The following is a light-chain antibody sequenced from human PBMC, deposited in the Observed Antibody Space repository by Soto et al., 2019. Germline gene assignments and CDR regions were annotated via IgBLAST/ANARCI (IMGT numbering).Light chain of an antibody. Sequence: QSVLTQPPSASGTPGQRVTISCAGSSRDIGGNYVYWYQQLHGTAPTLLIYSNNQRPSGVLDRFSGSKSGTSTALAISGLRSEEEDDYYCAAWDDSLSGVVFGGGTKVTVL. CDR1: SRDIGGNY. CDR3: AAWDDSLSGVV. J-gene: IGLJ2*01. CDR2: SNN. V-gene: IGLV1-47*02.